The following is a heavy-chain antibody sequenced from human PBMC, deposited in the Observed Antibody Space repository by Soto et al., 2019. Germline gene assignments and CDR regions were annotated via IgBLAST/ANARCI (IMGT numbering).Heavy chain of an antibody. V-gene: IGHV3-33*01. CDR2: IWYDGSNK. D-gene: IGHD6-19*01. CDR3: ARDATPEQWLVRRYFDY. J-gene: IGHJ4*02. CDR1: GFTFSSYG. Sequence: QVQLVESGGGVVQPGRSLRLSCAASGFTFSSYGMHWVRQAPGKGLEWVAVIWYDGSNKYYADSVKGRFTISRDNSKNTLYLQMNSLRAEDTAVYYCARDATPEQWLVRRYFDYWGQGTLVTVSS.